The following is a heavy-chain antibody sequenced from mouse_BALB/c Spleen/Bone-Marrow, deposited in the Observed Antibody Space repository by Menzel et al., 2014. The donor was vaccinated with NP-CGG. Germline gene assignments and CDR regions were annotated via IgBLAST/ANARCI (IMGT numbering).Heavy chain of an antibody. D-gene: IGHD2-4*01. CDR2: ISGGGSYT. Sequence: EVKLVESGGGLVKSGESLKLSCAASGFSFNSYGMSWVRQTPEKRLEWVATISGGGSYTFYPDSVKGRFTISRDNAKNNLYLQLSSLRSEDTALYYCARHAYYDQTEVSFVYWGQGTLVTVSA. CDR1: GFSFNSYG. J-gene: IGHJ3*01. CDR3: ARHAYYDQTEVSFVY. V-gene: IGHV5-9-2*01.